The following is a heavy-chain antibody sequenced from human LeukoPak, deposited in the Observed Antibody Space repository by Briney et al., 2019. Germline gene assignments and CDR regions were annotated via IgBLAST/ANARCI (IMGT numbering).Heavy chain of an antibody. D-gene: IGHD3-10*01. CDR3: ARAVVIGWFDP. CDR2: INHSGST. V-gene: IGHV4-34*01. CDR1: GGSFSGYY. Sequence: SETLSLTCAVYGGSFSGYYWSWIRQHPGKGLEWIGEINHSGSTNYNPSLKSRVTISVDTSKNQFSLKLSSVTAADTAVYYCARAVVIGWFDPWGQGTLVTVSS. J-gene: IGHJ5*02.